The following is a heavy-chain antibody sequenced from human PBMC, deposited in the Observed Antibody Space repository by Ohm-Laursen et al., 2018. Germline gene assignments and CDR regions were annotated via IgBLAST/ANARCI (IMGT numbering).Heavy chain of an antibody. J-gene: IGHJ5*02. CDR1: GGSFSDYY. CDR3: ARGLWWFDP. CDR2: INHSGIT. Sequence: PSHTLSLTCTVYGGSFSDYYWSWIRQPPGKGLEWIGEINHSGITNYNPSLKSRVTISEDTSNNQFSQKLSSVAAADTALYYCARGLWWFDPWGQGTLVTVSS. V-gene: IGHV4-34*01.